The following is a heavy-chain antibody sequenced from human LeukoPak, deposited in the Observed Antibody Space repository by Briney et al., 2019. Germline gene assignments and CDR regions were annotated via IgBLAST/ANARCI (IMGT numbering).Heavy chain of an antibody. D-gene: IGHD6-13*01. J-gene: IGHJ5*02. V-gene: IGHV3-7*04. Sequence: GGSLRLSCAPSGFTFSHFWMSWVRQAPGKGLEWVANIKQDGTEKYYVDSVKGRFTISRDNAKNSLYLQMNTLRAEDTAVYYCARDRGSSWQLNWFDPWGQGTLVTVSS. CDR1: GFTFSHFW. CDR3: ARDRGSSWQLNWFDP. CDR2: IKQDGTEK.